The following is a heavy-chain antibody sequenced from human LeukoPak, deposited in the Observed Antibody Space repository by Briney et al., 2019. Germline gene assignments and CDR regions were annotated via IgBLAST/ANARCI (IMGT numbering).Heavy chain of an antibody. CDR1: GGPISSSSYY. V-gene: IGHV4-39*01. J-gene: IGHJ4*02. D-gene: IGHD6-13*01. CDR2: IYYSGST. Sequence: SETLSLTCTVSGGPISSSSYYWGWIRQPPGKGLEWIGSIYYSGSTYYNPSLKSRVTISVDTSKNQFSLKLSSVTAADTAVYYCARLGQLGIVDYWGQGTLVTVSS. CDR3: ARLGQLGIVDY.